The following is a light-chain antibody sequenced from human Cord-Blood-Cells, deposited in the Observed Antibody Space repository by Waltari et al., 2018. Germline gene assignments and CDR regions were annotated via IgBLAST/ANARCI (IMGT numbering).Light chain of an antibody. V-gene: IGLV2-11*01. J-gene: IGLJ3*02. CDR3: CSYAGSYTV. Sequence: QSALTQPRSVAGSPGQSVTIPCPGTSSDVGGHNYVSWYQQHPGKAPKLMIYDVSKRPSGVPDRFSGSKSGNTASLTISGLQAEDEADYYCCSYAGSYTVFGGGTKLTVL. CDR2: DVS. CDR1: SSDVGGHNY.